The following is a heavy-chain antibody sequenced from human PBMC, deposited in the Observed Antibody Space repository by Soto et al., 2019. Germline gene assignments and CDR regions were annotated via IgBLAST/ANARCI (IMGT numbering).Heavy chain of an antibody. CDR2: LYWDGDK. D-gene: IGHD1-20*01. CDR3: AHRKKTITVATYFDL. Sequence: QITLKESGPTLVKPTQTLTLTCTFSGFSVTNSGEGVGWIRQPPGKALEWLATLYWDGDKRYSPSLRKRASVSTDTSKSQVVLTMTDMGPEDTGTYFCAHRKKTITVATYFDLWGQGTLVTVS. CDR1: GFSVTNSGEG. V-gene: IGHV2-5*02. J-gene: IGHJ4*02.